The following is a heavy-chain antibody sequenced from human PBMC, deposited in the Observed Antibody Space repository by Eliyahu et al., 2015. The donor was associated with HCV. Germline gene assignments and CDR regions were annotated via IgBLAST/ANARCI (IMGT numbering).Heavy chain of an antibody. CDR3: ARDQDGMIGASYFDY. J-gene: IGHJ4*02. CDR1: GFTFSSYS. CDR2: ISSSSSYI. V-gene: IGHV3-21*01. Sequence: EVQLVESGGGLVKPGGSLRLSCAASGFTFSSYSMNWVRQAPGKGLGWVSSISSSSSYIYYADSVKGRFTISRDNAKNSLYLQMNSLRAEDTAVYYCARDQDGMIGASYFDYWGQGTLVTVSS. D-gene: IGHD3-22*01.